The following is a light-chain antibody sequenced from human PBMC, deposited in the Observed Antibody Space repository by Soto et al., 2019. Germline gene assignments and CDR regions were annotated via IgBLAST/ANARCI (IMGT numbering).Light chain of an antibody. CDR2: EVS. CDR1: SSDVGGYNY. CDR3: RSYTSSSTYV. V-gene: IGLV2-14*01. J-gene: IGLJ1*01. Sequence: QSALTQPASVSGSPGQSITISCTGTSSDVGGYNYVSWYQQHPGKAPKLMIYEVSNRPSGVSNRFSGYKSGNTASLTISGLQADDEADYYCRSYTSSSTYVFGTENKLNVL.